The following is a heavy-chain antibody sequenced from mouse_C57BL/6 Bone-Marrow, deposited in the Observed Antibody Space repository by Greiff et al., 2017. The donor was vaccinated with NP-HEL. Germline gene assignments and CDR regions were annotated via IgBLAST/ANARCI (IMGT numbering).Heavy chain of an antibody. CDR2: IYPSDSET. Sequence: VQLQQSGAELVRPGSSVKLSCKASGYTFTSYWMDWVKQRPGQGLEWIGNIYPSDSETHYNQKFKDKATLTVDKSSSTAYMQLSSLTSEDSAVYYCARGGYDGYYVWYFDVWGTGTTVTVSS. CDR1: GYTFTSYW. J-gene: IGHJ1*03. D-gene: IGHD2-3*01. V-gene: IGHV1-61*01. CDR3: ARGGYDGYYVWYFDV.